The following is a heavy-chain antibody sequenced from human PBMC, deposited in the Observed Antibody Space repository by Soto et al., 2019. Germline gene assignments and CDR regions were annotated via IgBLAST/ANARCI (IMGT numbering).Heavy chain of an antibody. V-gene: IGHV3-9*01. J-gene: IGHJ3*01. CDR1: GFGFDHYA. CDR3: VRDRIPVIIAVECAFDV. D-gene: IGHD3-3*01. Sequence: EVQLVESGGGLAQPGRSLRLSCAASGFGFDHYAMHWVRQVEGKGLEWVAGISWDADDIAYGDSVKGRFTISRDNARNSLYLQMNSLRPEDTALYFCVRDRIPVIIAVECAFDVRGQGTVVSVSS. CDR2: ISWDADDI.